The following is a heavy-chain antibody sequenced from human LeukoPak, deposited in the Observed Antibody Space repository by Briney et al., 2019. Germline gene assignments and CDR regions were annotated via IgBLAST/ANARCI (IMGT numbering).Heavy chain of an antibody. V-gene: IGHV3-21*01. CDR1: GFTFSNYP. CDR2: LTGSGSNT. J-gene: IGHJ4*02. Sequence: GGSLRLSCAASGFTFSNYPMSWVHQAPGKGLEWVSALTGSGSNTYYADSVKGRFTISRDNAKNSLYLQMNSLRAEDTAVYYCAREKPFDYWGQGTLVTVSS. CDR3: AREKPFDY.